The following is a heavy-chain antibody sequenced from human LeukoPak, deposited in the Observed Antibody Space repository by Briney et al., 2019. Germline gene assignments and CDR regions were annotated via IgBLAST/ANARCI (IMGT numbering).Heavy chain of an antibody. CDR2: ISSSGSTI. Sequence: GGSLRLSCVASGFTFSDYYMSWIRQAPGKGLEWVSYISSSGSTIYYADSVKGRFTISRDNAKNSLYLQMNSLRAEDTAVYYCAREARTTVTTSREYFDYWGQGTLVTVSS. V-gene: IGHV3-11*01. J-gene: IGHJ4*02. CDR1: GFTFSDYY. D-gene: IGHD4-17*01. CDR3: AREARTTVTTSREYFDY.